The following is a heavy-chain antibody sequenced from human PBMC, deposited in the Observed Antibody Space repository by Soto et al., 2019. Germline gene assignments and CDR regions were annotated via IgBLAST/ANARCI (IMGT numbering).Heavy chain of an antibody. CDR2: IYHSGST. D-gene: IGHD2-2*01. V-gene: IGHV4-30-2*01. CDR3: AREVTGRYCSSTSCYGMDV. Sequence: SETLSLTCAVSGGSISSGGYSWSWIRQPPGKGLEWIGYIYHSGSTYYNPSLESRVTISVDRSKNQFSLKLSSVTAADTAVYYCAREVTGRYCSSTSCYGMDVWGQGTTVTVSS. J-gene: IGHJ6*02. CDR1: GGSISSGGYS.